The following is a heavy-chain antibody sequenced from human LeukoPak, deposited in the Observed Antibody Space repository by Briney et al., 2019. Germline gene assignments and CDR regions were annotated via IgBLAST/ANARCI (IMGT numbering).Heavy chain of an antibody. CDR2: IDPSDSYT. Sequence: GESLKISCKGSGYSFTSYWISWVRQMPGKGLAWMGRIDPSDSYTNYSPSFQGHVTISADKSISTAYLQWSSLKASDTAMYYCARSRVFRYCSSTSCYAWFDPWGQGTLVTVSS. CDR1: GYSFTSYW. J-gene: IGHJ5*02. CDR3: ARSRVFRYCSSTSCYAWFDP. V-gene: IGHV5-10-1*01. D-gene: IGHD2-2*01.